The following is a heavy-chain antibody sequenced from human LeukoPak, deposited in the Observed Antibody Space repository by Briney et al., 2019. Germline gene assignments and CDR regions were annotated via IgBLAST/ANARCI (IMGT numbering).Heavy chain of an antibody. J-gene: IGHJ4*02. CDR1: GGSISSSSYY. D-gene: IGHD2-15*01. CDR2: IYYSGST. CDR3: ARVSVVVVAATRFGTHTIDY. Sequence: SETLSLTCTVSGGSISSSSYYWGWIRQPPGKGLEWIGSIYYSGSTYYNPSLKSRVTISVDTSKNQFSLKLSSVTAADTAVYYCARVSVVVVAATRFGTHTIDYWGQGTLVTVSS. V-gene: IGHV4-39*07.